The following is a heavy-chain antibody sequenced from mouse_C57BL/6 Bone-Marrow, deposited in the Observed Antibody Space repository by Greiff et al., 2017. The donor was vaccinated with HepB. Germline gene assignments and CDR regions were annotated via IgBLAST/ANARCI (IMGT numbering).Heavy chain of an antibody. V-gene: IGHV1-19*01. J-gene: IGHJ2*01. CDR1: GYTFTDYY. CDR2: INPYNGGT. Sequence: EVKLMESGPVLVKPGASVKMSCKASGYTFTDYYMNWVKQSHGKSLEWIGVINPYNGGTSYNQTFKGKATLTVDKSSSTAYMELNSLTSEDSAVYYCARWGFDYWGQGTTLTVSS. CDR3: ARWGFDY.